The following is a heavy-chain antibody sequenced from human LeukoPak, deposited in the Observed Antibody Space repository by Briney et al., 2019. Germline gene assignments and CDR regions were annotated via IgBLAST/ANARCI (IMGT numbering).Heavy chain of an antibody. J-gene: IGHJ6*02. CDR1: GASVSSSNW. D-gene: IGHD6-13*01. CDR3: ARGAAGGTWYYGMDV. CDR2: VFHSGST. Sequence: PSGTLSLTCAVSGASVSSSNWWTWVRQTPEKGLEWIGEVFHSGSTNYNPSLRSRVSMSVDTSKSQFSLRLNSVTAADTAVYHCARGAAGGTWYYGMDVWGQGTTVTVSS. V-gene: IGHV4-4*02.